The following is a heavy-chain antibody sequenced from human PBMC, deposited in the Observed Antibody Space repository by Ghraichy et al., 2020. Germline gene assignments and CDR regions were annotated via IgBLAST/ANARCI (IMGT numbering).Heavy chain of an antibody. J-gene: IGHJ3*02. Sequence: ASVKVSCKVSGYTLTELSMHWVRQAPGKGLEWMGGFDPEDGETIYAQKFQGRVTMTEDTSTDTAYMELSSLRSEDTAVYYCACSGSYRGDDAFDIWGQGTMVTVSS. CDR1: GYTLTELS. CDR3: ACSGSYRGDDAFDI. V-gene: IGHV1-24*01. D-gene: IGHD1-26*01. CDR2: FDPEDGET.